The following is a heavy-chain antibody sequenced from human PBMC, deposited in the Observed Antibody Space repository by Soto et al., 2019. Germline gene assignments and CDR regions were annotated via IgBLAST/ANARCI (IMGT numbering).Heavy chain of an antibody. V-gene: IGHV4-30-4*01. J-gene: IGHJ4*02. Sequence: QVQLHESGPGLVRPSQTLSVTSNVSGGSISTADYYWSWIRQPPGKGLEWIGYIYYRGSTYYNPSLESRVAISIDTSKNQFSLNLTSVTAADTAVYFCVSDYDSGGYIGYWGQGTLVTVSS. CDR1: GGSISTADYY. D-gene: IGHD3-22*01. CDR2: IYYRGST. CDR3: VSDYDSGGYIGY.